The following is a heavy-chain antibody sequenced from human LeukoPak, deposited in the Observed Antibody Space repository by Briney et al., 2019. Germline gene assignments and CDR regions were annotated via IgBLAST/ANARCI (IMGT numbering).Heavy chain of an antibody. J-gene: IGHJ4*02. CDR1: GGSFSGYY. V-gene: IGHV4-34*01. CDR3: AIYYYDSSGYYLPTDY. D-gene: IGHD3-22*01. CDR2: INHSGST. Sequence: SETLSLTCAVYGGSFSGYYWSWIRQPPGKGLGWIGEINHSGSTNYNPSLKSRVTISVDTSKNQFSLKLSSVTAADTAVYYCAIYYYDSSGYYLPTDYWGQGTLVTVSS.